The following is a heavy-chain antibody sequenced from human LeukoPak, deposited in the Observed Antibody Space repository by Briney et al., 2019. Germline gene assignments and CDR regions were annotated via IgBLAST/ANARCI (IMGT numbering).Heavy chain of an antibody. CDR3: ARVSVELSNWFDP. Sequence: PSQTLSLTCTVSGGSISSGDYYWSWIRQPPGKGLEWIGYIYYSGSTYYNPSLESRVTISVGTSKNQFSLKLSSVTAADTAVYYCARVSVELSNWFDPWGQGTLVTVSS. V-gene: IGHV4-30-4*08. CDR1: GGSISSGDYY. CDR2: IYYSGST. J-gene: IGHJ5*02. D-gene: IGHD4-23*01.